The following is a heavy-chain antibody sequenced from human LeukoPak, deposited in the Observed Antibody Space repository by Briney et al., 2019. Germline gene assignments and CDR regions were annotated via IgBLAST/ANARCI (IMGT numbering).Heavy chain of an antibody. CDR1: GGSFSGYY. Sequence: PSETLSLTCAVCGGSFSGYYWSWIRQPPGKGLEWIGEINHSGSTNYNPSLKSRVTISVATSKNQCSLKLSSVDAADTVVYYCARVLAYYDSSGYHDYWGQGTLVTVSS. J-gene: IGHJ4*02. CDR3: ARVLAYYDSSGYHDY. V-gene: IGHV4-34*01. CDR2: INHSGST. D-gene: IGHD3-22*01.